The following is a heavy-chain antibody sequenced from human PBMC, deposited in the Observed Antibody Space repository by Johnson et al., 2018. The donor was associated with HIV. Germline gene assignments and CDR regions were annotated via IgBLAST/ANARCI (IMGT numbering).Heavy chain of an antibody. D-gene: IGHD3-10*01. CDR1: GFTFDDYA. CDR3: ARDRGQRAPLCAFDI. J-gene: IGHJ3*02. V-gene: IGHV3-9*01. Sequence: VQLVESGGGLVQPGRSLRLSCAASGFTFDDYAMHWVRQAPGKGLEWVSGISWNSGSIGYADSVKGRFTISRDNAKNSLYLQMNSLRAEDTALYYCARDRGQRAPLCAFDIWGQGTMVTVSS. CDR2: ISWNSGSI.